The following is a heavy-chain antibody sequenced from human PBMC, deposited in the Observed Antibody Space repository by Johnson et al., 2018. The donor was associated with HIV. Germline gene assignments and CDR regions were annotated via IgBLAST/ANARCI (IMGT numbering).Heavy chain of an antibody. CDR1: GFIFSNYG. D-gene: IGHD2-2*01. CDR3: ARDTASSSTLDAFDI. J-gene: IGHJ3*02. Sequence: QVQLVESGGGVVQPGGSLRLSCAASGFIFSNYGMHWVRQAPGKGLEWVAFIRHDGDNKYYADSVKGRFTISRDNSKNTLYLQMDSLRAEDTAVYYCARDTASSSTLDAFDIWGQGTMVTVSS. CDR2: IRHDGDNK. V-gene: IGHV3-30*02.